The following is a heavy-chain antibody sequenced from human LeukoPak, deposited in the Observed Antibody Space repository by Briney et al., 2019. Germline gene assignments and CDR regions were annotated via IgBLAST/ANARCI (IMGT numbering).Heavy chain of an antibody. Sequence: SVKVSCKASGYTFTGYYMHWVRQAPGQGLEWMGGIIPIFGTANYAQMFQGRVTITADESTSTAYMELSSLRSEDTAVYYCARDHRLQLENWFDPWGQGTLVTVSS. CDR1: GYTFTGYY. J-gene: IGHJ5*02. CDR3: ARDHRLQLENWFDP. D-gene: IGHD6-13*01. V-gene: IGHV1-69*13. CDR2: IIPIFGTA.